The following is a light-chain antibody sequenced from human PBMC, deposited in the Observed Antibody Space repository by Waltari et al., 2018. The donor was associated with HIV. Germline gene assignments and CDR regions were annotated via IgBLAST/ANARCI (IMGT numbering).Light chain of an antibody. CDR2: EGI. V-gene: IGLV2-23*01. Sequence: QSALTQPASVSGSQGQESTISCTGSSSDVGRYKLVYWYQQHPGKAPKLMLYEGINRPSGISNRFSGSKSGNTASLTISGLQAEDEADYYCCSYAGSSNWVFGGVTKLTVL. CDR3: CSYAGSSNWV. CDR1: SSDVGRYKL. J-gene: IGLJ3*02.